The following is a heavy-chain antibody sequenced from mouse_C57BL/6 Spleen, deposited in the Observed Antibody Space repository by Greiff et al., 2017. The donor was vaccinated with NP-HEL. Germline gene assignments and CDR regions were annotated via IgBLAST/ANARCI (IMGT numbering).Heavy chain of an antibody. J-gene: IGHJ2*01. D-gene: IGHD2-3*01. CDR3: TGGLYDPYYFDY. Sequence: VQLQQSGTVLARPGASVKMSCKTSGYTFTSYWMHWVKQRPGQGLEWIGAIYPGNSDTSYNQKFKGKAKLTAVTSASTAYMELSSLTNEDSAVYYCTGGLYDPYYFDYWGQGTTLTVSS. V-gene: IGHV1-5*01. CDR2: IYPGNSDT. CDR1: GYTFTSYW.